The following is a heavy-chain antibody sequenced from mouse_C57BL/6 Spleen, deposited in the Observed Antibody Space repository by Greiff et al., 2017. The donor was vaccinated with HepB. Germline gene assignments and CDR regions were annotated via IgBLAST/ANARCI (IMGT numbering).Heavy chain of an antibody. J-gene: IGHJ2*01. CDR1: GYTFTSYW. CDR3: AREGYGDYVDDY. D-gene: IGHD2-13*01. Sequence: QVQLQQSGAELVRPGSSVKLSCKASGYTFTSYWMHWVKQRPIQGLEWIGNIDPSDSETHYNQKFKDKATLTVDKSSSTSYMQLSSLTSEDSAVYYCAREGYGDYVDDYCGQGTTLTVSS. CDR2: IDPSDSET. V-gene: IGHV1-52*01.